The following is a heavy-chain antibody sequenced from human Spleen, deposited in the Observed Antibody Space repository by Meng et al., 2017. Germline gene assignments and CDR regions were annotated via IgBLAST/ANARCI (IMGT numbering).Heavy chain of an antibody. Sequence: GESLKISCAASGFTFSDYYMTWIRQAPGKGLEWVGRIKSKTDGGTTDYAAPVKGRFTISRDDSKNTLYLQMNSLKTEDTAVYYCTTDEMTTVTTYADFDYWGQGTLVTVSS. CDR2: IKSKTDGGTT. CDR3: TTDEMTTVTTYADFDY. V-gene: IGHV3-15*01. D-gene: IGHD4-17*01. J-gene: IGHJ4*02. CDR1: GFTFSDYY.